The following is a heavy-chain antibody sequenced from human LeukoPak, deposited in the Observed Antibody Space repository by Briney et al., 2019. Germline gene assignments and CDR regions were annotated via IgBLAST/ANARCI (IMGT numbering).Heavy chain of an antibody. Sequence: ASVKVSCKASGYTFTSYYMHWVRQAPGQGLEWMGIINPSGGSTSYAQKFQGRVTMTRDMSTSTVYMELSSLRSEDTAVYYCVSPSAKDAFDIWGQGTMVTVSS. CDR3: VSPSAKDAFDI. J-gene: IGHJ3*02. V-gene: IGHV1-46*01. CDR2: INPSGGST. CDR1: GYTFTSYY.